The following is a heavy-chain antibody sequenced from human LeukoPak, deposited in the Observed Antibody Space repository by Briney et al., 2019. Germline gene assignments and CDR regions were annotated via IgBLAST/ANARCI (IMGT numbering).Heavy chain of an antibody. Sequence: PGGSLRLSCAAPRFTFSGYAMYWVRQAPGKGLEWVAVISYDGSNKYYADSVKGRFTISRDNSKNTLYLQMNSLRAENTAVYYCARDRYCSSTSCLDAFDIWGQGTMVTVSS. J-gene: IGHJ3*02. CDR1: RFTFSGYA. D-gene: IGHD2-2*01. V-gene: IGHV3-30-3*01. CDR3: ARDRYCSSTSCLDAFDI. CDR2: ISYDGSNK.